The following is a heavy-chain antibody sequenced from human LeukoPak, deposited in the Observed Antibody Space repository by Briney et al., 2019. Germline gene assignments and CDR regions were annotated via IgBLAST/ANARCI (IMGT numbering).Heavy chain of an antibody. CDR1: GYSFTNYW. CDR2: IFPGDSDA. D-gene: IGHD1-26*01. V-gene: IGHV5-51*01. J-gene: IGHJ3*02. Sequence: GESLKISLKGSGYSFTNYWSAWGGQMPGQGREWMAIIFPGDSDARYRPSFQGEVTISVDNSITTTYLRWSSLKASDTAIDYCARRAWGLGEPKRDNDTFDIWGQGTMVTVSS. CDR3: ARRAWGLGEPKRDNDTFDI.